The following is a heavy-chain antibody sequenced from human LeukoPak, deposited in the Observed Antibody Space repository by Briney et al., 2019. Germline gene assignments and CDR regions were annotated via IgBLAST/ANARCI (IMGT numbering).Heavy chain of an antibody. V-gene: IGHV1-24*01. J-gene: IGHJ4*02. Sequence: ASVKVSCKVSGYTLTELSMHWVRQAPGKGLEWMGGFDPEDGETIYAQKFQGRVTITADKSTSTAYMELSSLRSEDTAVYYCARGGDGLDYWGQGTLVTVSS. D-gene: IGHD5-24*01. CDR3: ARGGDGLDY. CDR1: GYTLTELS. CDR2: FDPEDGET.